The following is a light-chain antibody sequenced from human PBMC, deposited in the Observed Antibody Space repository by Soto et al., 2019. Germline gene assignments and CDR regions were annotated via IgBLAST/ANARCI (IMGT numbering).Light chain of an antibody. Sequence: VLTQSPLSLSVTLGQPASISCRSSQSLVYSEWNTYLNWFQQRPGQSPRRLIYKASKRDSGVPDRYSGSGSRPDFTLSISRVEACDVGLYYCMQGITFTFGQGTRVEI. V-gene: IGKV2-30*01. CDR3: MQGITFT. J-gene: IGKJ1*01. CDR1: QSLVYSEWNTY. CDR2: KAS.